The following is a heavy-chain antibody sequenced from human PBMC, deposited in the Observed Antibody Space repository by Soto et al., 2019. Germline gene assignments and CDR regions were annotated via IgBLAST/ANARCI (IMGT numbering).Heavy chain of an antibody. J-gene: IGHJ4*02. CDR2: ISGSGGST. V-gene: IGHV3-23*01. CDR3: AKYHPLLIVGAHFDY. D-gene: IGHD1-26*01. CDR1: GFTFSSYA. Sequence: GGSLRLSCGASGFTFSSYAMSWVRQAPGKGLEWVSAISGSGGSTYYADSVKGRFTISRDNSKNTLYLQMNSLRAEDTAVYYCAKYHPLLIVGAHFDYWGQGTLVTVSS.